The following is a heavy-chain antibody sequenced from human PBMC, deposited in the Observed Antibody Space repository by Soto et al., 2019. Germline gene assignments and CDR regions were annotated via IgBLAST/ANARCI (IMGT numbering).Heavy chain of an antibody. CDR2: SYYSGST. V-gene: IGHV4-31*03. J-gene: IGHJ4*02. CDR3: ARASYDILTGESTYFDY. CDR1: GGSISSGGYY. D-gene: IGHD3-9*01. Sequence: LRLSCTVSGGSISSGGYYWSWIRQHPGKGLEWIGYSYYSGSTYYNPSLKSRVTISVDTSKNQFSLKLSSVTAADTAVYYCARASYDILTGESTYFDYWGQGTLVTVSS.